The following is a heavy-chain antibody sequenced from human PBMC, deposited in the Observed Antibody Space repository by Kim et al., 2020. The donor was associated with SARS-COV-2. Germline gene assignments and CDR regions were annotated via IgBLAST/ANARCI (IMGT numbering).Heavy chain of an antibody. V-gene: IGHV3-30-3*01. Sequence: GGSLRLSCAASGFTFSSYAMHWVRQAPGKGLEWVAVISYDGSNKYYADSVKGRFTISRDNSKNTLYLQMNSLRAEDTAVYYCARERGMFSGGGFGFDYWGQGTLVTVSS. CDR2: ISYDGSNK. CDR3: ARERGMFSGGGFGFDY. J-gene: IGHJ4*02. CDR1: GFTFSSYA. D-gene: IGHD3-16*01.